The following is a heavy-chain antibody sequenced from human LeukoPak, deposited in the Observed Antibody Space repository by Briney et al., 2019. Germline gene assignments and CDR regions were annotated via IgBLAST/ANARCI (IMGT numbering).Heavy chain of an antibody. CDR2: IYPGDSDT. CDR1: GYSFISYW. CDR3: ARLDLRAQYCSSTSCYTWFDP. J-gene: IGHJ5*02. D-gene: IGHD2-2*02. V-gene: IGHV5-51*01. Sequence: GESLKISCKGSGYSFISYWIGWVRQMPGKGLEWMGIIYPGDSDTRYSPSFQGQVTISADKSITTAYLQWSSLKASDTAIYYCARLDLRAQYCSSTSCYTWFDPWGQGTLVTVSS.